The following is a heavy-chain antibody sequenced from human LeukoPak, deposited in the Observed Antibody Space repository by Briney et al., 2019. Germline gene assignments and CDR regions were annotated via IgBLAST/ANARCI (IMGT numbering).Heavy chain of an antibody. D-gene: IGHD3-16*02. CDR3: ARAEIKLYNQRRYYFDY. CDR1: GGSFSGYY. CDR2: INHSGST. J-gene: IGHJ4*02. V-gene: IGHV4-34*01. Sequence: PSETLSLTCAVYGGSFSGYYWSWIRQPPGKGLEWIGEINHSGSTNYNPSLKSRVTISVDTSKNQFSLKLSSVTAADTAVYYCARAEIKLYNQRRYYFDYWGQGTLVTVS.